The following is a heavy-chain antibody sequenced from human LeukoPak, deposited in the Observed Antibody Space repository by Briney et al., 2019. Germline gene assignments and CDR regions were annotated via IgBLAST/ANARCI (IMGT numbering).Heavy chain of an antibody. D-gene: IGHD6-6*01. V-gene: IGHV4-39*01. CDR2: IYYSGST. J-gene: IGHJ4*02. Sequence: SETLSLTCTVSGGSISSSSYYWGWIRQPPGKGLEWIGSIYYSGSTYYNPSLKSRVTISVDTSKNQFSLKLSSVTAADTAVYYCARHSRSSSYDYWGQGTLVTVSS. CDR1: GGSISSSSYY. CDR3: ARHSRSSSYDY.